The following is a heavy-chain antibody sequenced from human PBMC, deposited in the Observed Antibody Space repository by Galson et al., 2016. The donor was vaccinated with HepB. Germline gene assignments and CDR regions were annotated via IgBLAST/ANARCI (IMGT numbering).Heavy chain of an antibody. CDR2: THWRGTT. CDR1: GASSGSIGSYY. Sequence: SETLSLTCAVSGASSGSIGSYYWSWIRQPPGQGLEWIGYTHWRGTTKYSPSLESRVTISLDTSKKQSSLKLKSVTAADTAVYYCARFYSGSWSFEYWGRGVLVTVSS. CDR3: ARFYSGSWSFEY. V-gene: IGHV4-61*01. J-gene: IGHJ4*02. D-gene: IGHD5-12*01.